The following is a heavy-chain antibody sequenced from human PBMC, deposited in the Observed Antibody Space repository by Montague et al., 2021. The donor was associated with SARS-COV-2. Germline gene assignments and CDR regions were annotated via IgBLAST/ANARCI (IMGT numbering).Heavy chain of an antibody. V-gene: IGHV3-33*01. D-gene: IGHD1-26*01. CDR2: IWYDGSNE. J-gene: IGHJ4*02. Sequence: SLRLSCAASGFIFSSYGMHWVRQAPGKGLEWVAHIWYDGSNENYXDSVKGRFTISRDNFKNTLYLQMNSLRAEDTAIYYCASGSVGGYYFDYWAREPWSPSPQ. CDR3: ASGSVGGYYFDY. CDR1: GFIFSSYG.